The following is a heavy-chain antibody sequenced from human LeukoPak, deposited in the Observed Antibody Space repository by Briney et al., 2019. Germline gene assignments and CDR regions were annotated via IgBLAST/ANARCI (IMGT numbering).Heavy chain of an antibody. J-gene: IGHJ4*02. D-gene: IGHD6-13*01. Sequence: GGSLRLSCAVSGFTFSSYRMNWVRQAPGKGLEWVSSISSSSTYIYYADSVKGRFTISRDNAKSSLYLQMNSLRAEDTAVYYCAIGQQLAYFDYWGQGTLVTVSS. CDR3: AIGQQLAYFDY. V-gene: IGHV3-21*04. CDR2: ISSSSTYI. CDR1: GFTFSSYR.